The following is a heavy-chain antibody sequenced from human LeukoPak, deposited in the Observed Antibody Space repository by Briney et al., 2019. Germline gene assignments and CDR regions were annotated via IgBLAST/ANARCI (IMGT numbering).Heavy chain of an antibody. Sequence: PSQTLSLTCTVSGGSISRGGYYWNWIRQPPGKGLEWIGYFYHNGITYYNPSLKSRVTISVDTSKNQFSLKLSSVTAADTAVYYCARGDYYGSGSRYFDYWGQGTLVTVSS. CDR1: GGSISRGGYY. J-gene: IGHJ4*02. CDR3: ARGDYYGSGSRYFDY. V-gene: IGHV4-30-2*01. D-gene: IGHD3-10*01. CDR2: FYHNGIT.